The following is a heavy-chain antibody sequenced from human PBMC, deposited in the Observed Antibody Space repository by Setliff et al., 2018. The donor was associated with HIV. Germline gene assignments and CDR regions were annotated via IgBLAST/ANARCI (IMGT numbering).Heavy chain of an antibody. V-gene: IGHV3-15*04. CDR1: GITFSNAW. J-gene: IGHJ4*02. D-gene: IGHD6-13*01. CDR2: IESKTDGGTT. Sequence: GESLKISCAASGITFSNAWMSWVRQAPGKGLEWVGRIESKTDGGTTGHAAPVKGRFTISRDDSKNTLYLQMNSLKTEDTAVYYCTTGLQHHSRGFDYWGQGTLVTVSS. CDR3: TTGLQHHSRGFDY.